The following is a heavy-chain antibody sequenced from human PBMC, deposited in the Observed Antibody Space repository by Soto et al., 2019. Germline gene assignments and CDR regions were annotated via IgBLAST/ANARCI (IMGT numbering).Heavy chain of an antibody. CDR3: ARVEVVAGLYNYHGLDV. CDR1: GGTFSNYA. D-gene: IGHD6-19*01. CDR2: IVPIFGTT. J-gene: IGHJ6*02. V-gene: IGHV1-69*12. Sequence: QVQLVQSGAEVKKPGSSVKVSCKVSGGTFSNYAIDWVRLAPGHGLEWMGGIVPIFGTTYYTQKFQGRAKITAYDSTTTAYLEMSSLRSEDTAIYYCARVEVVAGLYNYHGLDVWGQGTAVTVSS.